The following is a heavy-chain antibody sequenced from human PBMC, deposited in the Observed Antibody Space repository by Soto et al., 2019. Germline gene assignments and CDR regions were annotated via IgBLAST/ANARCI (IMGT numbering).Heavy chain of an antibody. J-gene: IGHJ5*01. Sequence: VQLLESGGGLVQPGGSLRLSCAASGFTFSDYAMSWVRQAPGKGLEWVSVINSDGATYYADSVQGRFSISRDNSKSTLCLQMNSLSVEDTAIYYCASRPRGSVAGTLDSWGQGSLVTVS. CDR3: ASRPRGSVAGTLDS. V-gene: IGHV3-23*01. CDR2: INSDGAT. D-gene: IGHD6-19*01. CDR1: GFTFSDYA.